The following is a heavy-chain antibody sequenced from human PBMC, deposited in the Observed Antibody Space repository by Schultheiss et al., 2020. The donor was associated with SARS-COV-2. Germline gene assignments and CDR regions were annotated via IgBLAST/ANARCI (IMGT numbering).Heavy chain of an antibody. J-gene: IGHJ6*03. CDR2: ISGSGGST. V-gene: IGHV3-23*01. CDR3: ARDGKLWWFGELLFYYYMDV. CDR1: GFTFSSYV. Sequence: GESLKISCAGSGFTFSSYVMTWVRQAPGKGLEWVSLISGSGGSTYYADSVKGRFTISRDNSKNTLYLQMNSLRAEDTAVYYCARDGKLWWFGELLFYYYMDVWGKGTTVTVSS. D-gene: IGHD3-10*01.